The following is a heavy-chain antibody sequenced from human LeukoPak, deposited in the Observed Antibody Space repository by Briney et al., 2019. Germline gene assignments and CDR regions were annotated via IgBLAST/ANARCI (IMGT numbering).Heavy chain of an antibody. D-gene: IGHD6-13*01. Sequence: GGSLRLSCAASGFTFSSYWMSWVRQAPGKGLEWVSSISSSSSYIYYADSVKGRFTISRDNAKNSLYLQMNSLRAEDTAVYYCAKDYSSTIDYFDYWGQGTLVTVSS. J-gene: IGHJ4*02. CDR1: GFTFSSYW. CDR3: AKDYSSTIDYFDY. CDR2: ISSSSSYI. V-gene: IGHV3-21*04.